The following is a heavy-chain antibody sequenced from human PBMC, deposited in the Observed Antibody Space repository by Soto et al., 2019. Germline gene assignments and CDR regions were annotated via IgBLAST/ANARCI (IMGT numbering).Heavy chain of an antibody. J-gene: IGHJ5*02. Sequence: SAKVSCKASGGTFSSYTISWVRQAPGQGLEWMGRIIPILGIANYAQKFQGRVTITADKSTSTAYMELSSLRSEDTAVYYCARAYCSGGSCWAWSSWFDPWGQGTLVTVSS. CDR1: GGTFSSYT. CDR2: IIPILGIA. V-gene: IGHV1-69*02. D-gene: IGHD2-15*01. CDR3: ARAYCSGGSCWAWSSWFDP.